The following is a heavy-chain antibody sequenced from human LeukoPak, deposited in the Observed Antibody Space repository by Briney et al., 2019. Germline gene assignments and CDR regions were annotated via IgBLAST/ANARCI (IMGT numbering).Heavy chain of an antibody. CDR1: GYSISSGYY. V-gene: IGHV4-38-2*02. CDR2: IYHSGST. Sequence: PSETLSLTCTVSGYSISSGYYWGWIRQPPGKGVEWIGSIYHSGSTYYNPSLKSRVTISVDTSKNQFSLKLSSVTAADTAVYYCARVDTATVRRVFDYWGQGTLVTVSS. J-gene: IGHJ4*02. D-gene: IGHD5-18*01. CDR3: ARVDTATVRRVFDY.